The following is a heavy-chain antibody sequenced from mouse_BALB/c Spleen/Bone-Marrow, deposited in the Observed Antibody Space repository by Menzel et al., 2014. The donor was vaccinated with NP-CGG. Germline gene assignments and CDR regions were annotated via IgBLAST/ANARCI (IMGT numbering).Heavy chain of an antibody. CDR3: ARSRYGSYYGY. CDR2: IYPGNVNT. D-gene: IGHD1-1*01. J-gene: IGHJ2*01. V-gene: IGHV1S56*01. Sequence: QVQLQQSGPELVKPGASVRISCKASGYTFTSYYIHWVKQRPGQGLEWIGWIYPGNVNTKYNEKFKAKATLTADKSSSTAYMQLSSLTSEDSAVYFCARSRYGSYYGYWGQGTPLTVSS. CDR1: GYTFTSYY.